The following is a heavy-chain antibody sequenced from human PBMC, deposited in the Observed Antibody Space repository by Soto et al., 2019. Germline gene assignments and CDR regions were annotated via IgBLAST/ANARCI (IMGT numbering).Heavy chain of an antibody. J-gene: IGHJ4*02. CDR1: GYTFTSYA. CDR3: ARDGPGTGNDDFDC. CDR2: INAGNGNT. Sequence: ASVKVSCKASGYTFTSYAMHWVRQAPGQRLEWMGWINAGNGNTKYSQKFQGRVTITRDTSINTAYMDLRRLTSDDTATYFCARDGPGTGNDDFDCWGQGTMVTVSS. D-gene: IGHD1-1*01. V-gene: IGHV1-3*01.